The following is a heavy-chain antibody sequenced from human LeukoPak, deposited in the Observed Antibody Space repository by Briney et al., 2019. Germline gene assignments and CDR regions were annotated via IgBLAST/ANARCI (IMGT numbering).Heavy chain of an antibody. Sequence: GGSLRLSCAASGFTFDDYAMHWVRQAPGKGLEWVSLISGDGGSTYYADSVKGRFTISRDNSKNSLYLQMNSLRTGDTALYYCAKDGPDYDFWSGYWRADQYFQHWGQGTLVTVSS. CDR1: GFTFDDYA. D-gene: IGHD3-3*01. CDR3: AKDGPDYDFWSGYWRADQYFQH. J-gene: IGHJ1*01. V-gene: IGHV3-43*02. CDR2: ISGDGGST.